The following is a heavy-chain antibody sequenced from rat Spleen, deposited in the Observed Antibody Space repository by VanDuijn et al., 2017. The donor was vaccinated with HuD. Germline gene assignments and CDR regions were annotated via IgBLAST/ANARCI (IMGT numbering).Heavy chain of an antibody. Sequence: EVQLVESGGGLVQPGRSLKLSCVASGFTFNNYWMTWIRQAPGKGLEWVASITNTGGSTYYPDSVKGRFTISRDNAKSTLYLQMNSLRSEDTATYYCTRDDGSYYYPYNWFAYWGQGTLVTVSS. CDR3: TRDDGSYYYPYNWFAY. J-gene: IGHJ3*01. CDR2: ITNTGGST. CDR1: GFTFNNYW. V-gene: IGHV5-31*01. D-gene: IGHD1-12*02.